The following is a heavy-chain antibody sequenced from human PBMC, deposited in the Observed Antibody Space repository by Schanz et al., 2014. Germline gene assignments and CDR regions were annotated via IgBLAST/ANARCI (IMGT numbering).Heavy chain of an antibody. V-gene: IGHV4-59*08. Sequence: QVQLQESGPGLVKPSETLSLTCTVSGASISFYDWNWIRQSPGKGLEWIGYIYHSGSPIYNPSLQSRATISIDTAKTQFPLKMESGTAADTAMYFCARQGDVYRLDYWGQGTLVTVTS. CDR1: GASISFYD. J-gene: IGHJ4*02. D-gene: IGHD1-26*01. CDR2: IYHSGSP. CDR3: ARQGDVYRLDY.